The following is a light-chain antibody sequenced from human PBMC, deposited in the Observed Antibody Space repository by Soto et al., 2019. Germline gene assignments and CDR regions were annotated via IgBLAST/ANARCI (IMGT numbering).Light chain of an antibody. Sequence: QSVLTQPASVSGSPGQSITIYCAGSGGDVGNYDPLSWYQQIPGKAPKLIIFEVNRRPSGVSDRFSGSESGNTASLTIAGRQVQVESDFFCCTYACNGAWVFGGGTKGTVL. CDR1: GGDVGNYDP. CDR3: CTYACNGAWV. CDR2: EVN. V-gene: IGLV2-23*02. J-gene: IGLJ3*02.